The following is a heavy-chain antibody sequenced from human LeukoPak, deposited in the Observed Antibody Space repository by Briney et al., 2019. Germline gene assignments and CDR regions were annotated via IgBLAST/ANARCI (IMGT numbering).Heavy chain of an antibody. J-gene: IGHJ6*03. CDR1: GGSFSDYY. CDR2: MSPSGSS. V-gene: IGHV4-34*01. Sequence: SETLSLTCPGNGGSFSDYYWTWIRQTPGRGLEWIGEMSPSGSSNYNPSRKCQVTIQEHPSKHQFSSEFTSVTAANWAVYYCSRRRQVVKMILVVMAGVSYYLDVWSKGTTVTGS. D-gene: IGHD3-22*01. CDR3: SRRRQVVKMILVVMAGVSYYLDV.